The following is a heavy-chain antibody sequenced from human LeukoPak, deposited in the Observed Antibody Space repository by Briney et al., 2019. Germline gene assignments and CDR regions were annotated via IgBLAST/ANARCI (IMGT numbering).Heavy chain of an antibody. CDR2: IKHDGSEK. V-gene: IGHV3-7*01. CDR3: ASDGERDLPLEF. CDR1: GFTFSSYW. D-gene: IGHD3-10*01. J-gene: IGHJ4*02. Sequence: GGSLRLSCAASGFTFSSYWMSWVRQAPGKGLEWVANIKHDGSEKYYVDSVKGRFTISRDNAKNSLYLQMNSVRVEDTAVYYCASDGERDLPLEFWGQGTLVTVSS.